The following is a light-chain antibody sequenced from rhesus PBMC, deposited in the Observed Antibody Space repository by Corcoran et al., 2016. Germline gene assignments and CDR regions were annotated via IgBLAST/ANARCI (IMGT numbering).Light chain of an antibody. J-gene: IGKJ2*01. CDR2: KAS. CDR3: RQYNRAPYS. V-gene: IGKV1-21*01. Sequence: DIQLTQSPSSLSASVGDRVTITCRASQGITSWLAWYQQKPGKAPKLLIYKASSLQSGVPSRFSGSGAGSDFSITIRSLQPEDFGRYYCRQYNRAPYSFGQGTKVEIK. CDR1: QGITSW.